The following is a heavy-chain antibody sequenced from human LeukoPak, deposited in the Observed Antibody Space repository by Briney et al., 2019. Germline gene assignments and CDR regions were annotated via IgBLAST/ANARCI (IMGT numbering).Heavy chain of an antibody. CDR2: ITPFNGNT. Sequence: GASVKVSCKASGYTFTYRYLHWVRQAPGQALEWMGWITPFNGNTNYAQKFQGRVTITRNTSISTAYMELSSLRSEDTAVYYCARGPHFRWSRRGGYYFDYWGQGTLVTVSS. V-gene: IGHV1-45*02. CDR3: ARGPHFRWSRRGGYYFDY. J-gene: IGHJ4*02. D-gene: IGHD6-13*01. CDR1: GYTFTYRY.